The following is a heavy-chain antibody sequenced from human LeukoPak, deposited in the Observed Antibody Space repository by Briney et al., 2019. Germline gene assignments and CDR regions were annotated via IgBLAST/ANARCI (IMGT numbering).Heavy chain of an antibody. CDR1: GGSFSGYY. CDR3: ARTSGRSGSYYKWWFDP. V-gene: IGHV4-34*01. D-gene: IGHD3-10*01. J-gene: IGHJ5*02. CDR2: INHSGST. Sequence: SETLSLTCAVYGGSFSGYYWSWIRQPPGKGLEWIGEINHSGSTNYNPSLKSRVTISVDTSKNQFSLKLSSVTAADTAVYYCARTSGRSGSYYKWWFDPWGQGTLVTVSS.